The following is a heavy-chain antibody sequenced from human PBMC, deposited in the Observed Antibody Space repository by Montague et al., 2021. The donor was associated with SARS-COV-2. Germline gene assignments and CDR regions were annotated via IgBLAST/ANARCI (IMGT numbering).Heavy chain of an antibody. Sequence: SETLSFTCTVSGDSVDSDCWSWVRQPPGERLEWIGHIHYTGSTEYNPSLKSRASISADASKNSLSLSLASVTAADTAVYYCAREQDWAPHFDLWGQGILVTVSS. J-gene: IGHJ4*02. D-gene: IGHD3/OR15-3a*01. CDR1: GDSVDSDC. CDR3: AREQDWAPHFDL. V-gene: IGHV4-59*02. CDR2: IHYTGST.